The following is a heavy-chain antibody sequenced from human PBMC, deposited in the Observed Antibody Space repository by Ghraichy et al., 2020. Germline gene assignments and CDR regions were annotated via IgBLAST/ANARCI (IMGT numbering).Heavy chain of an antibody. CDR2: ITSSGSFK. D-gene: IGHD4-23*01. J-gene: IGHJ6*02. V-gene: IGHV3-48*02. Sequence: GGSLRLSSVGSGFTFSGYSMNWVRQSPGKRLEWVSYITSSGSFKSYADSVKGRFTISRDNAQNSLSLQMNSLTDEDTAVYYCARGSRVVRFYYYDGMDVWGQGPTVTVSS. CDR1: GFTFSGYS. CDR3: ARGSRVVRFYYYDGMDV.